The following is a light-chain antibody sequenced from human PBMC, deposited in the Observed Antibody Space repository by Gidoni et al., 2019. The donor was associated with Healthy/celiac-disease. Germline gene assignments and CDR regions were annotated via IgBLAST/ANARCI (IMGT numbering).Light chain of an antibody. CDR1: QSISSY. CDR2: AAS. CDR3: QQSYSTPRT. V-gene: IGKV1-39*01. J-gene: IGKJ1*01. Sequence: DIQMTQSPSSLSASVGDRVTITCRASQSISSYLNWYQQKPGKAPKLLIYAASSLPSGLPSMFSGSGSGTDFPLTISSLPPEDFATYYCQQSYSTPRTFGQGTQVEIK.